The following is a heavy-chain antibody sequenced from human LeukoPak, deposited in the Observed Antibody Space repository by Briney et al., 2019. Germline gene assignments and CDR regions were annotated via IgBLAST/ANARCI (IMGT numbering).Heavy chain of an antibody. D-gene: IGHD3-9*01. CDR1: GGSISSSSYY. V-gene: IGHV4-39*01. J-gene: IGHJ4*02. CDR2: IYYSGST. CDR3: ASQGSSYYDILTRYYNDDY. Sequence: SEALSLTCTVSGGSISSSSYYWGWIRQPPGKGLEWIGSIYYSGSTYYNPSLKSRVTISVDTSKNQFSLKLSSVTAADTAVYYCASQGSSYYDILTRYYNDDYWGQGTLVTVSS.